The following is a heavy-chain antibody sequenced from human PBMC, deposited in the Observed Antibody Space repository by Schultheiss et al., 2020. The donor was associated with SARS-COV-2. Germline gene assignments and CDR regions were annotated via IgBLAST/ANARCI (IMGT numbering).Heavy chain of an antibody. CDR1: GFTFSGFD. V-gene: IGHV3-13*01. J-gene: IGHJ4*02. CDR2: IGTGDDT. D-gene: IGHD5-12*01. Sequence: GGSLRLSCAASGFTFSGFDMHWVRQAAGKGLEWVSTIGTGDDTYYVGSVKGRFTISRDNAKNSLYLQMNSVRAEDMALYYCAKLSGYDDPVDYWGQGTLVTVSS. CDR3: AKLSGYDDPVDY.